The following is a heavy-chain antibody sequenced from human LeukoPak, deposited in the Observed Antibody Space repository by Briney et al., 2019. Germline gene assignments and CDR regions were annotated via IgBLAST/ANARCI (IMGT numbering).Heavy chain of an antibody. CDR3: AKGGWLEY. Sequence: PGGSLRLSCAASGFSSRYAMSWVRQTPEKGLEWVSTISGSGGGTYYADSVEGRFTISRDDSKNTLYLQMKSLSAEDTAVYYCAKGGWLEYWGQGTLVTVSS. V-gene: IGHV3-23*01. J-gene: IGHJ4*02. CDR1: GFSSRYA. CDR2: ISGSGGGT. D-gene: IGHD2-15*01.